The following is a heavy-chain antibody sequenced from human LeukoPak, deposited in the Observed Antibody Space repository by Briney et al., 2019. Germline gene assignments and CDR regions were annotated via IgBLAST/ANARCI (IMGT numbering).Heavy chain of an antibody. Sequence: PSQTLSLTCTVSGGSISSGGYYWSWLRQHPGKGLEWIGYIYYSGSTYYNPSLKSRVTISVDTSKNQFSLKLSSVTAADTAVYYCARSGIDSSGYFYWGQGTLVTVSS. CDR1: GGSISSGGYY. V-gene: IGHV4-31*03. CDR3: ARSGIDSSGYFY. D-gene: IGHD3-22*01. CDR2: IYYSGST. J-gene: IGHJ4*02.